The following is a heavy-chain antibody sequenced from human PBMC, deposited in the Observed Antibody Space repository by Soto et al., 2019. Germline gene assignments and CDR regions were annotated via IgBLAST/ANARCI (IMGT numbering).Heavy chain of an antibody. Sequence: SVKVSCKASGGTFSSYTISWVRQAPGQGLEWMGRIIPILGIANYAQKLQGRVTMTTDTSTSTAYMELRSLRSDDTAVYYCARDAFGGVIEIKGPYYFDYWGQGTLVTVSS. CDR3: ARDAFGGVIEIKGPYYFDY. D-gene: IGHD3-16*02. CDR1: GGTFSSYT. CDR2: IIPILGIA. V-gene: IGHV1-69*04. J-gene: IGHJ4*02.